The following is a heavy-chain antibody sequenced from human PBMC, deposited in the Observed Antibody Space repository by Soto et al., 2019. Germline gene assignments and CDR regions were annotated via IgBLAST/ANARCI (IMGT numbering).Heavy chain of an antibody. CDR2: IYYSGST. J-gene: IGHJ4*02. CDR3: ARGYRWLDY. CDR1: GASISSYY. D-gene: IGHD5-12*01. Sequence: ETLCLTGPVSGASISSYYWSWIRQPPGKGLEWIGYIYYSGSTNYNPSLKSRVTISVDTSKNQFSLKLSSVNAADTAVYYCARGYRWLDYWGQGTLVTVSS. V-gene: IGHV4-59*01.